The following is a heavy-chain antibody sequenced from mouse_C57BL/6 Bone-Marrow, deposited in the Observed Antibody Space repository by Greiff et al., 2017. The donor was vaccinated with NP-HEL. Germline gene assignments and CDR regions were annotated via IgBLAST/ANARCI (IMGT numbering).Heavy chain of an antibody. CDR3: AREGDYGSVY. V-gene: IGHV3-6*01. Sequence: EVQLQESGPGLVKPSQSLSLTCSVTGYSITSGYYWNWIRQFPGNKLEWMGYISYDGSNNYNPSLKNRISITRDTSKNQFFLKLNSVTTEDTATYYCAREGDYGSVYWGQGTTLTVSS. D-gene: IGHD1-1*01. CDR1: GYSITSGYY. J-gene: IGHJ2*01. CDR2: ISYDGSN.